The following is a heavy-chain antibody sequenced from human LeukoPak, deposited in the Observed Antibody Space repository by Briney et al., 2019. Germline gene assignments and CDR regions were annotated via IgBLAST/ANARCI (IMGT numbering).Heavy chain of an antibody. D-gene: IGHD6-19*01. CDR1: GFTFSSYS. CDR2: ISSSSSYI. CDR3: ARDRGSGWYYFDY. Sequence: GGSLRLSCAASGFTFSSYSMNWVRQAPGKGLEWVSSISSSSSYIYYADSVKGRFTISRDNAKNSLYLQMNSLRAEDTAVYYCARDRGSGWYYFDYWGQGTLVTVSS. V-gene: IGHV3-21*01. J-gene: IGHJ4*02.